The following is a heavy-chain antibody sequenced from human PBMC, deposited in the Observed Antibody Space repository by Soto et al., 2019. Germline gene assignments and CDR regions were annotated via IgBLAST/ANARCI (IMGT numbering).Heavy chain of an antibody. V-gene: IGHV3-30*04. CDR2: ISNDGSKK. CDR1: GLTFSDYA. Sequence: PXXSLRLSCAVSGLTFSDYAIHWVRQAPGEGLEWVAVISNDGSKKFYIDSVKGRFTISRDNSKSTLYLQMNSLRAEDTALYYCAKGRSYYYYYGVDVWGQGTTVTVSS. J-gene: IGHJ6*02. CDR3: AKGRSYYYYYGVDV.